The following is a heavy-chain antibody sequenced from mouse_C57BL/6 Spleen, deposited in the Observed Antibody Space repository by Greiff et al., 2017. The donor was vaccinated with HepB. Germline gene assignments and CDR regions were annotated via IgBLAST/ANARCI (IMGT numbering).Heavy chain of an antibody. CDR1: GYSITSGYY. Sequence: EVQLVESGPGLVKPSQSLSLTCSVTGYSITSGYYWNWIRQFPGNKLEWMGYISYDGSNNYNPSLKNLISITRDTSKNQFFLKLNSVTTEDTATYYCAYYDLFDYWGQGTTLTVSS. J-gene: IGHJ2*01. V-gene: IGHV3-6*01. CDR2: ISYDGSN. CDR3: AYYDLFDY. D-gene: IGHD2-4*01.